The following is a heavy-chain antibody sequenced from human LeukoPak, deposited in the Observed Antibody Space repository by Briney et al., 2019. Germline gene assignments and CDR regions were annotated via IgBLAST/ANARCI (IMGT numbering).Heavy chain of an antibody. V-gene: IGHV3-23*01. CDR1: GFTFSSYG. CDR3: AKSPPGSGSPISLNY. J-gene: IGHJ4*02. Sequence: GGTLRLSCAASGFTFSSYGMSWVRQAPGKGLEWVSAISGSGDSTYYADSVKGRFTISRDNSKNTLYLQMNSLRAEDTAVYYCAKSPPGSGSPISLNYWGQGTLVTVSS. CDR2: ISGSGDST. D-gene: IGHD3-10*01.